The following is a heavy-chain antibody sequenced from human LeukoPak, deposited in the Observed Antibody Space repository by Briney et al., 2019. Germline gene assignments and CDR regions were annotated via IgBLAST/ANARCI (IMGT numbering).Heavy chain of an antibody. CDR2: ISWNSGSI. D-gene: IGHD6-13*01. CDR3: AKDLAFQLVRGAFDI. CDR1: GFTFDDYA. V-gene: IGHV3-9*01. Sequence: GGSLRLSCAASGFTFDDYAMHWVRQAPGKGLEWVSGISWNSGSIGYADSVKGRFTISRDNAKNSLYLQMNSLRAEDTALYYCAKDLAFQLVRGAFDIWGQGTMVTVSS. J-gene: IGHJ3*02.